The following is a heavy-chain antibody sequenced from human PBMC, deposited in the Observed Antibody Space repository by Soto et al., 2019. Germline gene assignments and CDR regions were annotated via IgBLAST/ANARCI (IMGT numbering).Heavy chain of an antibody. CDR2: ISSNGGST. Sequence: GGSLRLSCAASGFTFSSYAMHWVRQAPGKGLEYVSAISSNGGSTYYANSVKGRFTISRDNSKNTLYLQMGSLRAEDMAVYYCAREPPGRHGYFDYWGQGTLVTVSS. V-gene: IGHV3-64*01. CDR3: AREPPGRHGYFDY. D-gene: IGHD2-8*01. J-gene: IGHJ4*02. CDR1: GFTFSSYA.